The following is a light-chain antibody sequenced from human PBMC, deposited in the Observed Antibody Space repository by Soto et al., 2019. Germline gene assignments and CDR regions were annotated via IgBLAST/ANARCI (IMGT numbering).Light chain of an antibody. CDR1: QGISSA. V-gene: IGKV1-13*02. J-gene: IGKJ4*01. CDR3: QQFNSYPLSLT. CDR2: DAS. Sequence: AIQLTQSPSSLSASVGDTVTITCRASQGISSALAWYQQKPGKAPKLLIYDASSLESGVPSRFSGSGSGTDFTLTISSLQPEDFATYYCQQFNSYPLSLTFGGGTKVEIK.